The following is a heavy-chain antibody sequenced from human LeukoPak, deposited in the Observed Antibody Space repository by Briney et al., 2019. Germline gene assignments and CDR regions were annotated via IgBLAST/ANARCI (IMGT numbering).Heavy chain of an antibody. CDR3: TRDRTTITLFEL. Sequence: GGSLRLSCVASGFTFSSYWMSWARQAPGKGLVWVSRISPDGSTTGYADSVKGRFTASRDNARNTLYLQINSLRAEDSAVYYCTRDRTTITLFELWGQGTLVTVSS. J-gene: IGHJ4*02. V-gene: IGHV3-74*01. CDR1: GFTFSSYW. CDR2: ISPDGSTT. D-gene: IGHD4-11*01.